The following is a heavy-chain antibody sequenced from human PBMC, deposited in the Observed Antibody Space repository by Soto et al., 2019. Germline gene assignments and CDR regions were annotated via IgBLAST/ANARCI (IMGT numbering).Heavy chain of an antibody. J-gene: IGHJ4*02. V-gene: IGHV3-30*18. CDR3: AKALGELSPESFDY. D-gene: IGHD3-16*02. CDR1: GFTFSSYV. CDR2: MSYDGNNQ. Sequence: VQLVESGGGVVQPGRSLRLSCAASGFTFSSYVMHWVRQAPGKGLEWVAIMSYDGNNQYYADSVKGRFTISRDNFKNTLHLQMNSLRAEDTAVYYCAKALGELSPESFDYWGQGILVTVSS.